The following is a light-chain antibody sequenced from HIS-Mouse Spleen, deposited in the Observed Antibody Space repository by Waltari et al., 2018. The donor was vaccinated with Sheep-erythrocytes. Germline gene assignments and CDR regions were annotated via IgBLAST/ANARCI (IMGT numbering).Light chain of an antibody. CDR2: EVS. CDR1: SSDVGCYNY. Sequence: QSALTQPPSASGSPGQSVTISCPGTSSDVGCYNYVSWYPQHPGKAPKLMIYEVSKRPSGVPDRFSGSKSGNTASLTVSGLQAEDEADYYCSSYAGSNNWVFGGGTKLTVL. V-gene: IGLV2-8*01. J-gene: IGLJ3*02. CDR3: SSYAGSNNWV.